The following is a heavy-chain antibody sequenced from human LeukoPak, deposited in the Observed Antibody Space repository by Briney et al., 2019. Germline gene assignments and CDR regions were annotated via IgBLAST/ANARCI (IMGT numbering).Heavy chain of an antibody. CDR1: GFTFSSYW. Sequence: PGGSLRLSCAASGFTFSSYWMSWVRQAPGKGLEWVANIKQDESEKYYVDSVKGRFTTSRDNAKNSLYLQMNSLRAEDTAVYYCASIAAAGTEEFDYWGQGTLVTVSS. V-gene: IGHV3-7*01. CDR3: ASIAAAGTEEFDY. CDR2: IKQDESEK. J-gene: IGHJ4*02. D-gene: IGHD6-13*01.